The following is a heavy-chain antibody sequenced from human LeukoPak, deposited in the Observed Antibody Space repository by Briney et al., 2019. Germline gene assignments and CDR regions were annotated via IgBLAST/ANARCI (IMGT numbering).Heavy chain of an antibody. CDR1: GFTFDDYA. CDR2: ISWNSGSI. V-gene: IGHV3-9*01. D-gene: IGHD3-22*01. Sequence: GGSLRLSCAASGFTFDDYAMHWVRQAPGKGLKGVSGISWNSGSIGYADSVKGRFTISRDNAKNSLYLQMNSLRAEDTALYYCAKDIPRRLLGWSWGAFDIWGQGTMVTVSS. J-gene: IGHJ3*02. CDR3: AKDIPRRLLGWSWGAFDI.